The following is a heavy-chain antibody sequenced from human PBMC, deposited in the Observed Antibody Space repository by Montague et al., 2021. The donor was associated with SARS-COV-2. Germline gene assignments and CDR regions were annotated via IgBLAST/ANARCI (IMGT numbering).Heavy chain of an antibody. J-gene: IGHJ5*02. CDR1: GGTVRDYY. Sequence: SETLSLTCAVSGGTVRDYYWNWIRQTPGKGLEWIGYIFYNGYTKYNPSLESRVTLSVDTPGNQFFLNLRSVTASDTASYFCARHSGSEDVTFCRYYFDPWGQGTQVIVSS. CDR3: ARHSGSEDVTFCRYYFDP. CDR2: IFYNGYT. D-gene: IGHD2-21*01. V-gene: IGHV4-59*08.